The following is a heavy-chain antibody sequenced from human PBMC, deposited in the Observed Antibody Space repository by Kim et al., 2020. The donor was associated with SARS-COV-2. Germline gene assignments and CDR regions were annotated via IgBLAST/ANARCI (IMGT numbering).Heavy chain of an antibody. CDR3: ARRDSSGYVGQFDY. J-gene: IGHJ4*02. D-gene: IGHD3-22*01. V-gene: IGHV4-39*07. Sequence: NPSLKSRVTISVDTSKNQFSLKLSSVTAADTAVYYCARRDSSGYVGQFDYWGQGTLVTVSS.